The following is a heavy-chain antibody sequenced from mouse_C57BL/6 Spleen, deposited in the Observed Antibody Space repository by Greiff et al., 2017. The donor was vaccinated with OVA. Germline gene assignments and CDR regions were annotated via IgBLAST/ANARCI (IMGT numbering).Heavy chain of an antibody. V-gene: IGHV1-80*01. CDR3: ARDSSGPAWFAY. CDR2: IYPGDGDT. CDR1: GYAFSSYW. Sequence: QVQLQQSGAELVKPGASVKISCKASGYAFSSYWMNWVKQRPGKGLEWIGQIYPGDGDTNYNGKFKGKATLTADKSSSTAYMQRSSLTSEDSAVYFCARDSSGPAWFAYWGQGTLVTVSA. J-gene: IGHJ3*01. D-gene: IGHD3-2*02.